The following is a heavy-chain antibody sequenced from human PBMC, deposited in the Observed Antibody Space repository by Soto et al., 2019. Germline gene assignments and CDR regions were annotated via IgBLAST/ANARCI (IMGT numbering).Heavy chain of an antibody. CDR2: IYYSGST. CDR3: ATSRPWGELRAGWFDP. CDR1: GGSISSSSYY. Sequence: QLQLQESGPGLVKPSETLSLTCTVSGGSISSSSYYWDWIRQPPGNGLEWIGSIYYSGSTSYNPSLKRRVTISVDTSMNQFSLKLSSVTAADTAVYFCATSRPWGELRAGWFDPWGQGTLVTVSS. D-gene: IGHD3-16*01. V-gene: IGHV4-39*01. J-gene: IGHJ5*02.